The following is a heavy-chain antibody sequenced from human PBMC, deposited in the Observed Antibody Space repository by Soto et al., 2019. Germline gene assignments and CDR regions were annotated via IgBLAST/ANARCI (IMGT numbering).Heavy chain of an antibody. Sequence: SETLSLTCAVSGGSIGGVGYSWSWIRQPPGGGLEWIGYMYHSGTFLKSPSLKTRLTMSLDMSKNQFSLTLNSMTAADTAVYYCARAQFYSGSGNYNNLMFDAWGQGIQVTV. CDR1: GGSIGGVGYS. CDR3: ARAQFYSGSGNYNNLMFDA. CDR2: MYHSGTF. D-gene: IGHD3-10*01. J-gene: IGHJ5*02. V-gene: IGHV4-30-2*01.